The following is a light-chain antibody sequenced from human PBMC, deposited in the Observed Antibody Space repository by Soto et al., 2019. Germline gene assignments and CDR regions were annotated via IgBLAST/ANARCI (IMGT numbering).Light chain of an antibody. J-gene: IGLJ2*01. CDR2: GVS. V-gene: IGLV2-23*02. CDR1: SSDVGSYNL. CDR3: SSYAGSYTWI. Sequence: QSVLTQPASVSGSPGQSITISCTGTSSDVGSYNLVSWYQQHPGKAPKFMIYGVSKRPSGVSNRFSGSKSGNTASLTISGLQAEDEADYYCSSYAGSYTWIFGGGTKVTVL.